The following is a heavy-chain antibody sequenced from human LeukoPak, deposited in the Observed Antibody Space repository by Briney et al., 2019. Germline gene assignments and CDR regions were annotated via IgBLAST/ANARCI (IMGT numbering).Heavy chain of an antibody. D-gene: IGHD2-15*01. CDR3: AHSLYCSGGSCYSSAHYYFDY. Sequence: SGATLVKPTQTLTLTYNFSGFALSTRGVGVGWIRQPPGKALEWLALMYWDDDKRYSPSLKSRLTITKDTSKNQVVLTMTNMDPVDTATYYCAHSLYCSGGSCYSSAHYYFDYWGQGTLVTVSS. V-gene: IGHV2-5*02. CDR2: MYWDDDK. J-gene: IGHJ4*02. CDR1: GFALSTRGVG.